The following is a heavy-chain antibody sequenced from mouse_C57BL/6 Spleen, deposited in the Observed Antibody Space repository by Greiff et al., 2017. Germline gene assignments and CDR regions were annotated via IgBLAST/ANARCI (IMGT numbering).Heavy chain of an antibody. D-gene: IGHD2-4*01. CDR3: ARAYDYDRAMDY. CDR2: ISYSGST. Sequence: EVKLQESGPGMVKPSQSLSLTCTVTGYSITSGYDWHWIRHFPGNKLEWMGYISYSGSTNYNPSLKSRISITHDTSKNHFFLKLNSVTTEDTATYYCARAYDYDRAMDYWGQGTSVTVSS. J-gene: IGHJ4*01. CDR1: GYSITSGYD. V-gene: IGHV3-1*01.